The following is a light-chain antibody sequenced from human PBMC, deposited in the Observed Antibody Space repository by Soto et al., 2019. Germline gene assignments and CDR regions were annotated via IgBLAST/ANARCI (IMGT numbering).Light chain of an antibody. CDR3: QQYNGYWT. Sequence: GDRVTITCRASQSISDSLAWYQQKPGKAPKLLIYEASSLKSGVPSRFSGSESGTEYTLTISSLKPDDFATYYCQQYNGYWTFGQGTKVEIK. CDR1: QSISDS. V-gene: IGKV1-5*03. J-gene: IGKJ1*01. CDR2: EAS.